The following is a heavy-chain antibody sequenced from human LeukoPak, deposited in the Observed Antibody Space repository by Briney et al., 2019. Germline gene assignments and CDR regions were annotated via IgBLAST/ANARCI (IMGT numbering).Heavy chain of an antibody. J-gene: IGHJ4*02. V-gene: IGHV4-34*01. CDR3: ARVKGAIVVVTAITYYFDY. Sequence: PSETLSLTCAVYGGSFSGYYWSWIRQPPGKGLEWIGEIDHSGSTNYNPSLKSRVTISVDTSKNQFSLKLSSVTAADTAVYYCARVKGAIVVVTAITYYFDYWGQGTLVTVSS. CDR2: IDHSGST. CDR1: GGSFSGYY. D-gene: IGHD2-21*02.